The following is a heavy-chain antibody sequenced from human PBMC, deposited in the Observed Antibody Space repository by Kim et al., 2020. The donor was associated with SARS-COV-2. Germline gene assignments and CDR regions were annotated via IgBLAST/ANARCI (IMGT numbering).Heavy chain of an antibody. Sequence: GGSLRLSSAASGFTFSTYDMSWVRQAPGKGLEWVSAILGRDGSTFYADSVKGRFTISRDNSKNTLFLQLNSLRAEDTALYYCARESSRRADYWGQGTLVT. J-gene: IGHJ4*02. V-gene: IGHV3-23*01. CDR1: GFTFSTYD. D-gene: IGHD2-2*01. CDR3: ARESSRRADY. CDR2: ILGRDGST.